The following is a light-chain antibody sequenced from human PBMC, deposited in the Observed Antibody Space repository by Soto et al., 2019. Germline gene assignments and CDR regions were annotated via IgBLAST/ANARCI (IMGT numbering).Light chain of an antibody. CDR1: QSVSSSF. J-gene: IGKJ1*01. CDR2: GAS. V-gene: IGKV3-20*01. Sequence: EIVLTQSPGTLSLSQGEGATLSCRASQSVSSSFFDWYQQKPGQAPRLLIYGASSRATGIPDRFSGSGSGTDFTLTISRLEPEDFAVYYCQQYGSSPWTFGQGTKVEPK. CDR3: QQYGSSPWT.